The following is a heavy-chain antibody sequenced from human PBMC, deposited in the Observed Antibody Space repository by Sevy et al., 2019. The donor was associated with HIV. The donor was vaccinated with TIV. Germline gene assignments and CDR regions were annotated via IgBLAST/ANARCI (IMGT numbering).Heavy chain of an antibody. CDR1: GFTVSSNY. Sequence: GGSLRVSCAASGFTVSSNYMSWVRQAPGKGLEWVSVIYSGGSTYYADSVKGRFTISRDNSKNTLYLQMNSLRAEDTAVYYCARLPRGSYYVDYWGQGTLVTVSS. J-gene: IGHJ4*02. CDR3: ARLPRGSYYVDY. CDR2: IYSGGST. V-gene: IGHV3-53*01. D-gene: IGHD1-26*01.